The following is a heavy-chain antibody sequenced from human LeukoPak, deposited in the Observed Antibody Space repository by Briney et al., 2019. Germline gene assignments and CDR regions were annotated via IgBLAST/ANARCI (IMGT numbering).Heavy chain of an antibody. V-gene: IGHV5-51*01. CDR2: IYPGDSDT. J-gene: IGHJ4*02. CDR3: ARLYYGSGSLPFDY. Sequence: GESLKISCKGSGYGFTSYWIGWVRQMPGKGLECIGIIYPGDSDTRYSPSFQGQVTISADKSISTAYLQWSSLKASDTAMYYCARLYYGSGSLPFDYWGQGTLVTVSS. CDR1: GYGFTSYW. D-gene: IGHD3-10*01.